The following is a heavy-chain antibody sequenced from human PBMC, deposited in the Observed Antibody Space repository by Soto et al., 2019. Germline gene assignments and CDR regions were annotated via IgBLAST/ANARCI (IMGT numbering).Heavy chain of an antibody. CDR2: IYYTGST. D-gene: IGHD2-2*02. J-gene: IGHJ6*02. CDR3: ARVRVDVLPCASRFLYIIDV. V-gene: IGHV4-31*03. CDR1: GGSIISGGHY. Sequence: PPATLPLTCTVSGGSIISGGHYWTWVPQHPGTGLELMGYIYYTGSTSYNPSLESRLTMSVDTSKNRFSLRLDSVTAADTAVYSCARVRVDVLPCASRFLYIIDVWGQGITVAVSS.